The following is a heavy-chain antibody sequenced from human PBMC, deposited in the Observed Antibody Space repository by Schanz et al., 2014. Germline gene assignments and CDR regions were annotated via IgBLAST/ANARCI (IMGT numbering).Heavy chain of an antibody. CDR1: GFTFSSYA. CDR2: ISSSSSYI. Sequence: EVQLLESGGGLVQPGGSLRLSCAASGFTFSSYAMSWVRQAPGKGLEWVSSISSSSSYIYYADSVKGRFTISRDNAKNSLYLQMNSLRAEDTAVYYCAKDSTHIDIVLVPTAIDYWGQGTLVTVSS. D-gene: IGHD2-2*01. CDR3: AKDSTHIDIVLVPTAIDY. J-gene: IGHJ4*02. V-gene: IGHV3-21*01.